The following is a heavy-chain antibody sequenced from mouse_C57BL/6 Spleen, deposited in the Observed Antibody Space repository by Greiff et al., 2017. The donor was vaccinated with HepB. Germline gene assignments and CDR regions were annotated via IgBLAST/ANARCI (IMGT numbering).Heavy chain of an antibody. D-gene: IGHD3-2*02. J-gene: IGHJ1*03. CDR3: ASADSSGLWYFDV. CDR1: GYTFTDYY. V-gene: IGHV1-26*01. CDR2: INPNNGGT. Sequence: EVQLQESGPELVKPGASVKISCKASGYTFTDYYMNWVKQSHGKSLEWIGDINPNNGGTSYNQKFKGKATLTVDKSSSTAYMELRSLTSEDSAVYYCASADSSGLWYFDVWGTGTTVTVSS.